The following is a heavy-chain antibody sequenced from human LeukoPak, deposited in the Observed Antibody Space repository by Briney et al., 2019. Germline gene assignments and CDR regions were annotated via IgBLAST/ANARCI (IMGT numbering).Heavy chain of an antibody. CDR1: GGSISSYY. V-gene: IGHV4-59*01. CDR3: ARYIFLEWFSVGNYMDV. D-gene: IGHD3-3*01. Sequence: SSETLSLTCTVSGGSISSYYWSWIRQPPGKGLEWIGYIYYSGSTNYNPSLKSRVTISVDTSKNQFSLKLSSVTAADTAVYYCARYIFLEWFSVGNYMDVWGKGTTVIVSS. J-gene: IGHJ6*03. CDR2: IYYSGST.